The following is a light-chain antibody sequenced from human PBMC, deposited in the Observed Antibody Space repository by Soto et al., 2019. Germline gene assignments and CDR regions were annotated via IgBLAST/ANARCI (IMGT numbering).Light chain of an antibody. CDR3: QQYNNWPRT. CDR2: GAS. CDR1: QSVSSN. Sequence: EIVMTQSPATLSVSPGERATLSCRASQSVSSNLAWYQQKPGLAPRLLIYGASTRATGIPARFSGSGSGTEFTLTISSLQSEEFAVYYCQQYNNWPRTFGQGTKVEIK. V-gene: IGKV3-15*01. J-gene: IGKJ1*01.